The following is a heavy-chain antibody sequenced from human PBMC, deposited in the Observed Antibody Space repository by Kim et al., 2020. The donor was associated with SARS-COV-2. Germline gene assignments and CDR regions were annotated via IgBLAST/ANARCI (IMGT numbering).Heavy chain of an antibody. D-gene: IGHD4-17*01. CDR3: ARHGPTTVVVYGIDV. V-gene: IGHV4-59*08. J-gene: IGHJ6*02. CDR1: GGSISSYY. Sequence: SETRSLTCTVSGGSISSYYWSWIRQPPGKGLEWIGYIYYSGSTNYNPSLKSRVTISVDTSKNQFSLKLSSVTAADTAVYYCARHGPTTVVVYGIDVWGQG. CDR2: IYYSGST.